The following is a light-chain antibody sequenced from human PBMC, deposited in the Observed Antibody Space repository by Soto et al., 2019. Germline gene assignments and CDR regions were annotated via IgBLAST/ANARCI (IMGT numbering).Light chain of an antibody. CDR3: QQYDTLPLT. J-gene: IGKJ5*01. CDR2: DAS. Sequence: DIQMTQSPSSLSASVGDRVTITCQASQDISNYLNWYQQKPGKAPKLLIYDASNLEAGVPSRFSGSGSGTDFTFTISSLQPEDIATYYCQQYDTLPLTFGQGSRLETK. V-gene: IGKV1-33*01. CDR1: QDISNY.